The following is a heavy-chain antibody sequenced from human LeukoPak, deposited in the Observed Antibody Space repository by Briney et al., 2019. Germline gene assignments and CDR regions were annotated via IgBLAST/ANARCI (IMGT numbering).Heavy chain of an antibody. CDR3: ARSAVEDYDSSGYYLNY. V-gene: IGHV1-69*04. CDR2: IIPIFGIA. D-gene: IGHD3-22*01. Sequence: GSSVKVSCKASGGTFSSYAISWVRQAPGQGLEWMGRIIPIFGIANYAQKFQGRVTITADKSTSTAYMELSSLRSEDTAVYYCARSAVEDYDSSGYYLNYWGQGTLVTVSS. CDR1: GGTFSSYA. J-gene: IGHJ4*02.